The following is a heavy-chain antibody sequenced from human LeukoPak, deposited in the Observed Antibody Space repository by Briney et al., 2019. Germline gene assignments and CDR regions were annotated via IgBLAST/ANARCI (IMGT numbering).Heavy chain of an antibody. CDR2: IIPIFGTA. CDR3: ATSYCGGDCYPNWFDP. D-gene: IGHD2-21*02. Sequence: SVNVSSKSSGCTFSSYAISWVRQAPGQGLEWMGGIIPIFGTANYAQKFQGRVTITADESTTTADMELSSLRSEDTAVYYCATSYCGGDCYPNWFDPWGQGTLVTVSS. V-gene: IGHV1-69*01. J-gene: IGHJ5*02. CDR1: GCTFSSYA.